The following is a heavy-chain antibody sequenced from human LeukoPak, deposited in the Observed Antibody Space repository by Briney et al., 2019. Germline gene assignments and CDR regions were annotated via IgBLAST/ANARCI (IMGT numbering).Heavy chain of an antibody. CDR1: GYSFSSYW. D-gene: IGHD3-10*01. Sequence: GECLKISCKASGYSFSSYWIGWVRQMPGKGLEWMGIIYPGDSNTKYSPSFQGQVTISADKSISTAYLQWSSLKASDTAMYFCARHISGSYYYYIDVWGKGTTVTVSS. CDR3: ARHISGSYYYYIDV. J-gene: IGHJ6*03. CDR2: IYPGDSNT. V-gene: IGHV5-51*01.